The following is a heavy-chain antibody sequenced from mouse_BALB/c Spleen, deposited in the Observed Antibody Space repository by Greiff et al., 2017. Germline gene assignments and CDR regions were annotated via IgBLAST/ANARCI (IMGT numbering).Heavy chain of an antibody. D-gene: IGHD4-1*01. J-gene: IGHJ3*01. CDR3: ARRDWDGVFAY. Sequence: VQLQQSGAELMKPGASVKISCKATGYTFSSYWIEWVKQRPGHGLEWIGEILPGSGSTNYNEKFKGKATFTADTSSNTAYMQLSSLTSEDSAVYYCARRDWDGVFAYWGQGTLVTVSA. V-gene: IGHV1-9*01. CDR1: GYTFSSYW. CDR2: ILPGSGST.